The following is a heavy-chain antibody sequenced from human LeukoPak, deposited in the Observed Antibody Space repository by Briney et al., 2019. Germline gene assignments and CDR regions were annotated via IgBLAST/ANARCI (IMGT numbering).Heavy chain of an antibody. Sequence: SETLSLTCTVSGGSISSGGYYWSWIRQHPGKGLEWIGYIYYSGSTYYNPSLKSRVTISVDTSKNQFSLKLSSVTAADTAVYYCAREIPETSSSSPIGNYYYMDVWGKGTTVTVSS. CDR1: GGSISSGGYY. CDR3: AREIPETSSSSPIGNYYYMDV. J-gene: IGHJ6*03. CDR2: IYYSGST. D-gene: IGHD6-6*01. V-gene: IGHV4-31*03.